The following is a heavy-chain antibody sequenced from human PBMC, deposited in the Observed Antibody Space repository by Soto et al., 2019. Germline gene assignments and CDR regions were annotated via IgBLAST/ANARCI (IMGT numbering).Heavy chain of an antibody. CDR2: SSPYNGNT. V-gene: IGHV1-18*01. D-gene: IGHD2-15*01. Sequence: QVQLVQSGAEVKKPGASVKVSWKASGYTFTSFGITWVRQALGEGLEWLGWSSPYNGNTHYVKKFKGRDTMTTDTSTSTAYMEPRSLRSDDTTVYYCARGLLGYCSGGSCPQIWFDPWGQRTLVTVSS. CDR1: GYTFTSFG. J-gene: IGHJ5*02. CDR3: ARGLLGYCSGGSCPQIWFDP.